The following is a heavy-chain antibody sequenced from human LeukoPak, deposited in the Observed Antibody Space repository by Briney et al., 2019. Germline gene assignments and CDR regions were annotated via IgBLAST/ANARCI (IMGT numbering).Heavy chain of an antibody. CDR1: GYSFTSYW. D-gene: IGHD3-22*01. V-gene: IGHV5-51*01. J-gene: IGHJ4*02. CDR2: IYPGDSDT. CDR3: ARHDNYYDSSGYPRGGVDY. Sequence: GESLKISCKGSGYSFTSYWIGWVRQMPGKGLELMGIIYPGDSDTRYSPSFQGQVTISADKSINTAYLQWSSLKASDTAMYYCARHDNYYDSSGYPRGGVDYWGQGTLVTVSS.